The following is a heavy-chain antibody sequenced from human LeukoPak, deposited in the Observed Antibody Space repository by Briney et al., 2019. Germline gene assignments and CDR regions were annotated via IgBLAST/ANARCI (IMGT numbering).Heavy chain of an antibody. J-gene: IGHJ4*02. D-gene: IGHD3-22*01. CDR2: ISGSGGST. V-gene: IGHV3-23*01. CDR1: GFTFSSYG. CDR3: AKDQYFYDSIGYIFFDD. Sequence: GGSLRLSCAASGFTFSSYGMSWVGQAPGKGREGVSGISGSGGSTYYAETVKGGFTISRDNSKSTLYLQMNSLRAEDTAVYYYAKDQYFYDSIGYIFFDDWGQGTLVTVSS.